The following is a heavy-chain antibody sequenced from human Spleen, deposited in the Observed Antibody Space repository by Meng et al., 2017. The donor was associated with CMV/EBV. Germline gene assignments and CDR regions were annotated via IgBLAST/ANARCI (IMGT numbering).Heavy chain of an antibody. CDR3: ARQRVGYDPLGGDHAFDL. CDR2: IYPSDSDT. V-gene: IGHV5-51*01. CDR1: GYTFNNYW. Sequence: KVSCKGSGYTFNNYWIGWVRQMPGKGLEWMGIIYPSDSDTSYSPSFQGQVTISADKFIGTAYLQWSSLKASDTAVYYCARQRVGYDPLGGDHAFDLWGQGTLVTVSS. J-gene: IGHJ3*01. D-gene: IGHD5-12*01.